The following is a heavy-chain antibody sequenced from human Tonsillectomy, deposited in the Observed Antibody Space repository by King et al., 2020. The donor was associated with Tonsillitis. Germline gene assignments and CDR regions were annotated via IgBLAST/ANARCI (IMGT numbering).Heavy chain of an antibody. CDR3: ARDRSPYYYDSSGYSGDAFDI. V-gene: IGHV3-11*05. D-gene: IGHD3-22*01. Sequence: VQLVQSGGGVVKPGGSLRLSCAASGFTFSDYYMSWIRQAPGKGLEWVSYISSSSSYTNYADSVKGRFTISRDNAKNSLYLQMNSLRAEDTAVYYCARDRSPYYYDSSGYSGDAFDIWGQGTMVTVSS. CDR1: GFTFSDYY. J-gene: IGHJ3*02. CDR2: ISSSSSYT.